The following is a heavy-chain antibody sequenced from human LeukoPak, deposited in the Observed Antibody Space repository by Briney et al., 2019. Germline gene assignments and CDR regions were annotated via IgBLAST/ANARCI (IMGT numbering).Heavy chain of an antibody. V-gene: IGHV1-8*01. J-gene: IGHJ6*03. CDR2: MNPNSGNT. D-gene: IGHD3-3*01. CDR3: ARTSQTDYDFWSGYYYYYYYYMDV. CDR1: GYTFTSYD. Sequence: ASVKVSCKASGYTFTSYDINWVRQATGQRLEWMGWMNPNSGNTGDAQKFQGRVTMTRNTSIGTAYMELSSLRSEDTAVYYCARTSQTDYDFWSGYYYYYYYYMDVWGKGTTVTVS.